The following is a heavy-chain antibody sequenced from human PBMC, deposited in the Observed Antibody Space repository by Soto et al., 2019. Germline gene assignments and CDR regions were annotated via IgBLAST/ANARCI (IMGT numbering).Heavy chain of an antibody. Sequence: EAQLVESGGGLVKPGGSLTLSCTASGFTFTNAWMSWVRQAPGKGLEWVGRIRSNTDGGTPDYTAPVTGRFIISRDDSKTTVTLQTNSLKTEDAGVYYCTTEGRDWGRGTLVTVSS. CDR3: TTEGRD. J-gene: IGHJ4*02. CDR2: IRSNTDGGTP. V-gene: IGHV3-15*05. CDR1: GFTFTNAW.